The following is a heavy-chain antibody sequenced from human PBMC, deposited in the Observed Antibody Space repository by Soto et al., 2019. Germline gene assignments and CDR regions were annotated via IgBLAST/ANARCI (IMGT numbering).Heavy chain of an antibody. J-gene: IGHJ6*02. CDR2: ISAYNGNT. CDR1: GHTFTSYG. Sequence: ASVKVSFKASGHTFTSYGISWVRQAPGQGLEWMGWISAYNGNTNYAQKLQGRVTMTTDTSTSTAYMELRSLRSDDTAVYYCARDLGPPQYSSSSRGMDVWGQGATVTVSS. V-gene: IGHV1-18*01. D-gene: IGHD6-6*01. CDR3: ARDLGPPQYSSSSRGMDV.